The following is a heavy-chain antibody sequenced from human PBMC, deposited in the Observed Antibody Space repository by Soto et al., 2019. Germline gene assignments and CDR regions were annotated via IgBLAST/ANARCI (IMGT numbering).Heavy chain of an antibody. CDR1: GGAISSGGYY. CDR3: AGIYRRSPAETSRY. D-gene: IGHD3-16*02. Sequence: QVQLQESGPGLVKPSQTLSLTCTVSGGAISSGGYYWSWIRPHPGKGLEWIGYIYYSGSTYYNPPLKSPLTISVATSTNPSPLQLRSVTAPDTPLYYCAGIYRRSPAETSRYWGPGTLVTVSS. J-gene: IGHJ4*02. CDR2: IYYSGST. V-gene: IGHV4-31*01.